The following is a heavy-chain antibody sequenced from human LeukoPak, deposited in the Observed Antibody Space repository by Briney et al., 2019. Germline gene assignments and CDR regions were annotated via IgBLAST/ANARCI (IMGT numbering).Heavy chain of an antibody. V-gene: IGHV3-23*01. CDR3: AKDPRSGSYYVEGAFDI. J-gene: IGHJ3*02. CDR1: GFTFSTYG. CDR2: ISGSGGST. Sequence: GGSLRLSCAASGFTFSTYGMSWVRQAPGKGLEWVSGISGSGGSTNYADSVKGRFTITRDNSKNTLYLQMNSLRAEDTAVYYCAKDPRSGSYYVEGAFDIWGQGTMVTVSS. D-gene: IGHD1-26*01.